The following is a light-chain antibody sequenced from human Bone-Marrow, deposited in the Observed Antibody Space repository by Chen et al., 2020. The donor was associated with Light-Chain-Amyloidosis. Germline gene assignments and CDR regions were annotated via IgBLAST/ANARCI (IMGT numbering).Light chain of an antibody. CDR2: RDT. Sequence: SYELTQPTSVSVSPGQTARITRPGDDLPTKYAYWYQQKPGQAPVLVIHRDTERPSGISERFSGSSSGTTATLTISGVQAEDEADYHCQSADSSGTYEVIFGGGTKLTVL. J-gene: IGLJ2*01. CDR1: DLPTKY. V-gene: IGLV3-25*03. CDR3: QSADSSGTYEVI.